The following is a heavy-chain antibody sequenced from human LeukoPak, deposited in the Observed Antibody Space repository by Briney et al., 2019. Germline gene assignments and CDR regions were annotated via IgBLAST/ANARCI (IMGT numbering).Heavy chain of an antibody. J-gene: IGHJ5*02. V-gene: IGHV1-24*01. Sequence: ASVKVSCKVSGYTLTELSMHWVRQAPGKGLEWMGGFDPEDGETIYAQKFQGRVTMTEDTSTDTAYMELSSLRSEDTAVYYCVADPYFDNSGPPRWFDPWGQGTLVTVSS. D-gene: IGHD3-22*01. CDR3: VADPYFDNSGPPRWFDP. CDR1: GYTLTELS. CDR2: FDPEDGET.